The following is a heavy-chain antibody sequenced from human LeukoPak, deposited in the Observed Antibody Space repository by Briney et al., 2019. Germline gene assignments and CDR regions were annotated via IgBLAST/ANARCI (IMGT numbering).Heavy chain of an antibody. D-gene: IGHD6-13*01. Sequence: PSQTLSLTCAVSGGSISSGGYSWSWIRQPPGKGLEWLGYIYHSGSTYYNPSLKSRVTISVDRSKNQFSLKLSSVTAADTAVYYCARAPSSSWPYYFDYWGQGTLVTVSS. CDR2: IYHSGST. CDR1: GGSISSGGYS. CDR3: ARAPSSSWPYYFDY. J-gene: IGHJ4*02. V-gene: IGHV4-30-2*01.